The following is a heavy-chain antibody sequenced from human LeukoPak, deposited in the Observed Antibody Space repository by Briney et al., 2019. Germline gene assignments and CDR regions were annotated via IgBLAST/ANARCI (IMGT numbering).Heavy chain of an antibody. V-gene: IGHV4-31*03. Sequence: SETLSLTCTVSGGSISSGGYYWRWIRQHPGKGLEWIGYIYYSGSTYYNPSLKSRVTISVDTSKNQFSLKLSSVTAADTAVYYFVRRITSYDILTGYYFDYWGQGTLVTVSS. J-gene: IGHJ4*02. CDR1: GGSISSGGYY. CDR3: VRRITSYDILTGYYFDY. CDR2: IYYSGST. D-gene: IGHD3-9*01.